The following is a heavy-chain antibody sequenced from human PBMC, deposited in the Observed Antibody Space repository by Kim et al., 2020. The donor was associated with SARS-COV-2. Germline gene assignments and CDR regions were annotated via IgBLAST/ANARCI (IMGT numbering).Heavy chain of an antibody. CDR1: GFTFSSYA. D-gene: IGHD2-2*01. Sequence: GGSLRLSCAASGFTFSSYAMSWVRQAPGKGLEWVSAISGSGGSTYYADSVKGRFTISRDNSKNTLYLQMNSLRAEDTAVYYCAKDLGLHCSSTSCYNYYYYYGMDVWGQGTTVTVSS. CDR3: AKDLGLHCSSTSCYNYYYYYGMDV. CDR2: ISGSGGST. V-gene: IGHV3-23*01. J-gene: IGHJ6*02.